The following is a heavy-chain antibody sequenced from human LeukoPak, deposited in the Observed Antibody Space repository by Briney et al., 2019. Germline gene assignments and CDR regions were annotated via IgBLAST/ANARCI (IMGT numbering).Heavy chain of an antibody. V-gene: IGHV4-34*01. J-gene: IGHJ4*02. CDR1: GGSFSDFY. Sequence: PSETLSLTCAAYGGSFSDFYWNWIRQPPGEGLEWIGQISHSGGINYNPSLQSRVTLSVDTSNNHFSLRLTPVTAADTAVYYCVRGYSEYWSDWGQGSLVTVSS. CDR2: ISHSGGI. D-gene: IGHD3-3*01. CDR3: VRGYSEYWSD.